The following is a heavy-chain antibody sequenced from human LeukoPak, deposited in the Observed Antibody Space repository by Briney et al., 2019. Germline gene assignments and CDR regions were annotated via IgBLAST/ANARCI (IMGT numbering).Heavy chain of an antibody. Sequence: GGSLRLSCAASGFTFNSDYMNWVRQAPGKGLVWVSRINRDGSDTIYADSVKGRFTISRDNAKNTLFLQMNSLRAEDTAVYYCAREDFRVDYWGQGTLVTVSS. D-gene: IGHD3/OR15-3a*01. CDR2: INRDGSDT. J-gene: IGHJ4*02. CDR1: GFTFNSDY. V-gene: IGHV3-74*01. CDR3: AREDFRVDY.